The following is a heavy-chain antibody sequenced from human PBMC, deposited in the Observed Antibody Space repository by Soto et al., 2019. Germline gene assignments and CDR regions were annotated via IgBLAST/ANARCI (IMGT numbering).Heavy chain of an antibody. CDR1: GFTFSSYS. J-gene: IGHJ5*02. CDR2: ISSSSSTI. V-gene: IGHV3-48*02. D-gene: IGHD3-3*01. CDR3: AGGLLEWQLNWFDP. Sequence: EVQLVESGGGLVQPGGSLRLSCAASGFTFSSYSMNWVRQAPGKGLEWVSYISSSSSTIYYADSVKGRFTISRDNAKNSLYLQMNSLRDEDTAAYYCAGGLLEWQLNWFDPWGQGTLVTVSS.